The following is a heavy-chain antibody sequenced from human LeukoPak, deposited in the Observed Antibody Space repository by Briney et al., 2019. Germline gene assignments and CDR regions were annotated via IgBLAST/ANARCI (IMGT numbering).Heavy chain of an antibody. CDR1: GFTFSSYG. CDR3: AKVLGSTFGVDLHDY. D-gene: IGHD3-3*01. CDR2: IRYDGSNK. V-gene: IGHV3-30*02. J-gene: IGHJ4*02. Sequence: PGGSLRLSCAASGFTFSSYGMHWVRQAPGKGLEWVAFIRYDGSNKYYEDSVKGRFTISRDNSKNTLYLQMNSLRAEDTAVYYCAKVLGSTFGVDLHDYWGQGTLVTVSS.